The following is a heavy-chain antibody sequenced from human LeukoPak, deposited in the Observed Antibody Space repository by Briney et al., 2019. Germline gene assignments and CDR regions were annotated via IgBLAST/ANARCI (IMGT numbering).Heavy chain of an antibody. Sequence: GESLQISCQGSGYSFTSYWIGWVRQMPGKGLEWMGIIYPGDSDTRYSPSFQGQVTISADKSISTAYLQWSSLKASDTAMYYCARSSALGCTNGVCYTLVYWGQGTLVTVSS. CDR3: ARSSALGCTNGVCYTLVY. D-gene: IGHD2-8*01. CDR2: IYPGDSDT. J-gene: IGHJ4*02. CDR1: GYSFTSYW. V-gene: IGHV5-51*01.